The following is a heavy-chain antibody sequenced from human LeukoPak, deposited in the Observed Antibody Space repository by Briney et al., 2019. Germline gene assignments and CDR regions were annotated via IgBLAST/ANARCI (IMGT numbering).Heavy chain of an antibody. J-gene: IGHJ5*02. CDR1: GDSISSYY. D-gene: IGHD6-6*01. CDR2: IYPSGIADIPPSGST. CDR3: ARLRSTSSYINWFDP. V-gene: IGHV4-4*09. Sequence: SETLSLTCSVSGDSISSYYWSWIRQPPGKGLEWIGDIYPSGIADIPPSGSTNYNPSLKSRVTISVDTSKKQLSLKVRSVTATNTAVYYCARLRSTSSYINWFDPWGQGTLVTVSS.